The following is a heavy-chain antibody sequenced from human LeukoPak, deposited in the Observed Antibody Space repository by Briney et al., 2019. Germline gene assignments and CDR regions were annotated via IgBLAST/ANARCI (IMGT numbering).Heavy chain of an antibody. Sequence: SETLSLTCTVSGGSLGNDYWSWILQPAGKGLEWIGRIHAGGSTEYNPSFNSRLTISVDKSKNQFPLNPSSVTAADTAVYYCARDDHLGYCRGGSCDHHYYYYMDVWGKGTTVTVA. CDR3: ARDDHLGYCRGGSCDHHYYYYMDV. CDR1: GGSLGNDY. CDR2: IHAGGST. D-gene: IGHD2-15*01. V-gene: IGHV4-4*07. J-gene: IGHJ6*03.